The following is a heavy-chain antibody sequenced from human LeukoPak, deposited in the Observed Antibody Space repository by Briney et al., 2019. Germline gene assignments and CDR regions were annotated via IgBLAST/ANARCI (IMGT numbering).Heavy chain of an antibody. Sequence: GGSLRLSCATSGFSFSSYAMSWVRQAPGKGLEWVSATSSSDAGTYYADSVRGRFSISRDNSKNTLYLQMNSLRLEDAAVYFCARAPVTSCRGTYCYPFDYWGQGTQVTVSS. D-gene: IGHD2-21*01. CDR3: ARAPVTSCRGTYCYPFDY. V-gene: IGHV3-23*01. CDR2: TSSSDAGT. CDR1: GFSFSSYA. J-gene: IGHJ4*02.